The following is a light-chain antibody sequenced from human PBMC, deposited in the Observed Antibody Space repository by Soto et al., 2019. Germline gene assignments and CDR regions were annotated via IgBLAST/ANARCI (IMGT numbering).Light chain of an antibody. Sequence: DIQMTQSPSSLSASVGDRVTITCRASQSISSYLNWYQQKPGKAPKLLIFAASSLQSGVPSRFSGSGSGTDFTLTISSLQAGDVGVYYCQQDYTSPRTFGHGTKVDIK. J-gene: IGKJ1*01. CDR3: QQDYTSPRT. V-gene: IGKV1-39*01. CDR2: AAS. CDR1: QSISSY.